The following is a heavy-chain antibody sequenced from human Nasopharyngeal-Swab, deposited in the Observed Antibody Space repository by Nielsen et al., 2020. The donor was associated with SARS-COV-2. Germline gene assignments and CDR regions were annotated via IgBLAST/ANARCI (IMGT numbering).Heavy chain of an antibody. J-gene: IGHJ4*02. D-gene: IGHD3-9*01. CDR3: ARAGYDILTGYDSPFDY. CDR1: GFTFSDYY. V-gene: IGHV3-7*01. Sequence: GESLKISCAASGFTFSDYYMAWVRQAPGKGLEWVANIKQDGSEKYYVDSVKGRFTISRDNAKNSLYLQMNSLRAEDTAVYYCARAGYDILTGYDSPFDYWGQGTLVTVSS. CDR2: IKQDGSEK.